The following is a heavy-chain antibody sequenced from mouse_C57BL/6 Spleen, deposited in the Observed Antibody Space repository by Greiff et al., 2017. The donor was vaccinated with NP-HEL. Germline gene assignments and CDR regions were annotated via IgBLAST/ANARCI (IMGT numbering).Heavy chain of an antibody. J-gene: IGHJ2*01. CDR1: GYTFTSYW. V-gene: IGHV1-52*01. D-gene: IGHD1-1*01. CDR3: ARDYYGSSYYH. CDR2: IDPSDSET. Sequence: QVQLQQPGAELVRPGSSVKLSCKASGYTFTSYWMHWVKQRPIQGLEWIGNIDPSDSETNYNQKFKDKATLTVDKSSSTAYMQLSSLTSEDSAVYYCARDYYGSSYYHWGQGTTLTVSS.